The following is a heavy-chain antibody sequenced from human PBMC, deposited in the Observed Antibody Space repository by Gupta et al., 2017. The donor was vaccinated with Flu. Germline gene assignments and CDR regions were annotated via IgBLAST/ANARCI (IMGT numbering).Heavy chain of an antibody. CDR1: S. D-gene: IGHD4-17*01. V-gene: IGHV4-39*01. CDR3: VRTWYGDYPRLFDS. Sequence: SWGGIRHSPGKGLEWLGSLYSAGRTTYNPSLKSRLTISRDTSKNQCALDLRSVTSADTAVYFCVRTWYGDYPRLFDSWGQGLLVTVSS. CDR2: LYSAGRT. J-gene: IGHJ4*02.